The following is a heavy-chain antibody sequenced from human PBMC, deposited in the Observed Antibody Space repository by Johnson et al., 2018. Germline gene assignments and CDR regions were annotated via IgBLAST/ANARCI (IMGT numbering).Heavy chain of an antibody. V-gene: IGHV3-48*01. J-gene: IGHJ3*02. CDR1: GFTFSSYS. CDR3: ATLLQFYGDYIFDI. D-gene: IGHD4-17*01. Sequence: VQLVQSGGGLVQPGGSLRLSCAASGFTFSSYSMNWVRQAPGKGLEWVSYISSSSSTIYYADSVKGRFTISRDNAKKSLYLQMKSMRAEDTAVYYCATLLQFYGDYIFDIWGQGTMVTVSS. CDR2: ISSSSSTI.